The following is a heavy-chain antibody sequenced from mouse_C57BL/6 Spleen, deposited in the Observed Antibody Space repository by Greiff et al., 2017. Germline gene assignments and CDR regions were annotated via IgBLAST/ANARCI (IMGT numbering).Heavy chain of an antibody. J-gene: IGHJ4*01. CDR3: ARRYYYGSKGAMDY. D-gene: IGHD1-1*01. V-gene: IGHV1-82*01. Sequence: QVQLKQSGPELVKPGASVKISCKASGYAFSSSWMNWVKQRPGKGLEWIGRIYPGDGDTNYNGKFKGKATLTADKSSSTAYMQLSSLTSEDSAVYFCARRYYYGSKGAMDYWGQGTSVTVSS. CDR1: GYAFSSSW. CDR2: IYPGDGDT.